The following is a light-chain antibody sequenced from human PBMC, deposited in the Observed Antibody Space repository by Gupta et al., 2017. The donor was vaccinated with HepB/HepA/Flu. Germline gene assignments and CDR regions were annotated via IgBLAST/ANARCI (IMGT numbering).Light chain of an antibody. V-gene: IGLV2-14*03. Sequence: QSALTQPASVSGSPGQSITISCTGTSSDVGGYNYVSWYQLHPGKAPKLMIYDVSNRPSGVSNRFSGSKSGNTASLTISGLQAEDEADYYCSSYTSSSTLRVFGGGTKLTVL. CDR3: SSYTSSSTLRV. CDR1: SSDVGGYNY. CDR2: DVS. J-gene: IGLJ3*02.